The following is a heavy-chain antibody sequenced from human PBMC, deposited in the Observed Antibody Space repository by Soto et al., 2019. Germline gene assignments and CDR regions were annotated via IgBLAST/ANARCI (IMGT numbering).Heavy chain of an antibody. Sequence: QVQLVESGGGLVKPGGSLRLSCAASGFTFSDYYMSWIRQAPGKGLEWVSYISSSSSYTNYADSVKGRFTISRDNAKNSLYLQMNRLRAEDTAVYYCARATAAADPTPMDVWGQGTTVTVSS. V-gene: IGHV3-11*05. CDR1: GFTFSDYY. CDR3: ARATAAADPTPMDV. CDR2: ISSSSSYT. D-gene: IGHD6-13*01. J-gene: IGHJ6*02.